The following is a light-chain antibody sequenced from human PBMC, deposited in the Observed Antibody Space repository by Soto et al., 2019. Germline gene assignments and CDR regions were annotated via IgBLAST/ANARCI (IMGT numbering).Light chain of an antibody. CDR3: LLYNGGAVV. J-gene: IGLJ2*01. Sequence: QTVVTQEPSLTVSPGGTVTLTCASSTGTVTSGHYPNWLQQKPGQAPRALIYSTDTRHSWTPARFSGSLLGGKAALTLSGVQPEDEADYYCLLYNGGAVVFGRGTKLTVL. V-gene: IGLV7-43*01. CDR2: STD. CDR1: TGTVTSGHY.